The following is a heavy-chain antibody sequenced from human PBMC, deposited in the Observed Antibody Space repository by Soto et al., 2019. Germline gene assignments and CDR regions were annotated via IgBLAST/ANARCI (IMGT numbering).Heavy chain of an antibody. Sequence: AETLSLTCTVYGSSFSGYYWSWLRPQQGKGLEWIGEINHSGSTNYNPSLKSRLTISVDTSKNQFSLKLSSVTAADTAVYYCARGIPYYDILTGSKRLNWFDPWGQGTLVTVS. CDR3: ARGIPYYDILTGSKRLNWFDP. D-gene: IGHD3-9*01. CDR2: INHSGST. J-gene: IGHJ5*02. CDR1: GSSFSGYY. V-gene: IGHV4-34*01.